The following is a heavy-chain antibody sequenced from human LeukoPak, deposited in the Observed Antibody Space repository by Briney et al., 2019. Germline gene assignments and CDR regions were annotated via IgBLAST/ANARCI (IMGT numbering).Heavy chain of an antibody. CDR3: ARELQQRSGRGFDY. CDR1: GFTFSSYA. J-gene: IGHJ4*02. V-gene: IGHV3-30*04. CDR2: ISYDGSNK. D-gene: IGHD6-13*01. Sequence: GGSLRLSCAASGFTFSSYAMHWVRQAPGKGLEWVAVISYDGSNKYYADSVKGRFTISRDNSKNTLYLQMNSLRAEDTAVYYCARELQQRSGRGFDYWGQGTLVTVSS.